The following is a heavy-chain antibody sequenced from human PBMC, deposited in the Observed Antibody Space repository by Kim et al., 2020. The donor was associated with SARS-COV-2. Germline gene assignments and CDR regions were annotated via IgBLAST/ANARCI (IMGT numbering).Heavy chain of an antibody. CDR2: INHSGSS. D-gene: IGHD3-10*01. Sequence: SETLSLTCAVYGGSFSGYYWSWIRQPPGKGLEWIGEINHSGSSNYNPSLKSRVTITVDTSKNQFSLKLSSVTAADTAMYYCARGWRRVLWLGEQKGGFYVDYWGQGTVVTVAS. V-gene: IGHV4-34*01. CDR3: ARGWRRVLWLGEQKGGFYVDY. CDR1: GGSFSGYY. J-gene: IGHJ4*02.